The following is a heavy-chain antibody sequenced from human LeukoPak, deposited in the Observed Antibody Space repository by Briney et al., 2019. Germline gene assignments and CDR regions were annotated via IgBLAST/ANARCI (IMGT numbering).Heavy chain of an antibody. CDR3: DDSSGYVFDY. J-gene: IGHJ4*02. V-gene: IGHV4-39*01. Sequence: SETLSLTCTVSGGSISSSSYYWGWIRQPPGKGLESIGSIYYSGSTYYNPSLKSRVTISVDTSKNQFSLKLSSVTAADTAVYYCDDSSGYVFDYWGQGTLVTVSS. CDR1: GGSISSSSYY. D-gene: IGHD3-22*01. CDR2: IYYSGST.